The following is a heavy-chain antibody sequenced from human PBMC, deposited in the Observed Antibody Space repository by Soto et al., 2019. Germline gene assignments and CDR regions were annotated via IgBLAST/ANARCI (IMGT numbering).Heavy chain of an antibody. CDR3: AKDSDSYGSGSYSPNHSGDYYLDV. CDR2: IGRNSGSI. D-gene: IGHD3-10*01. CDR1: GFTFKDYA. Sequence: EGQLVESGGGLVQPGGSLRVSCAASGFTFKDYAMHWVRQAPGKGLEWVSGIGRNSGSIGYADSVRGRFTISRDNAKNSLYLQMNNLRAEDTALYYCAKDSDSYGSGSYSPNHSGDYYLDVWGKGTTVTVSS. V-gene: IGHV3-9*01. J-gene: IGHJ6*03.